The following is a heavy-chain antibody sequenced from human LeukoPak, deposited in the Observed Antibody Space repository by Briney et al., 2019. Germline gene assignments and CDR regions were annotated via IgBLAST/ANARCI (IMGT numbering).Heavy chain of an antibody. CDR3: ARANYDILTGYYEGFDY. Sequence: GESLKISCKGSGYSFTSYWIGWVRPMPGKGLEWMGIIYPGDSDTRYSPSFQGQVTISADKSISTAYLQWSSLKASDTAMYYCARANYDILTGYYEGFDYWGQGTLVTVSS. J-gene: IGHJ4*02. CDR2: IYPGDSDT. D-gene: IGHD3-9*01. V-gene: IGHV5-51*01. CDR1: GYSFTSYW.